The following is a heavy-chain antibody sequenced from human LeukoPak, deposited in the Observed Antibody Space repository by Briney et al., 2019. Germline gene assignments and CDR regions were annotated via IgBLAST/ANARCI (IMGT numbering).Heavy chain of an antibody. J-gene: IGHJ4*02. D-gene: IGHD1-26*01. CDR1: GGSFSGYY. CDR2: INHSGST. V-gene: IGHV4-34*01. Sequence: PSETLSLTCTVYGGSFSGYYWSWIRQPPGKGLEWIGEINHSGSTNYNPSLKSRVTISVDTSKSQFSLKLGSVTAADTAMYYCARVQAEVGPGHWGQGTLVTVSS. CDR3: ARVQAEVGPGH.